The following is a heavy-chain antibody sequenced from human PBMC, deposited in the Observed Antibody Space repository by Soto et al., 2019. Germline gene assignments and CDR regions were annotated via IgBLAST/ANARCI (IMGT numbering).Heavy chain of an antibody. D-gene: IGHD6-13*01. CDR2: ISPKNGNT. CDR1: GYTFSGDS. V-gene: IGHV1-18*04. Sequence: ASVKVSCEASGYTFSGDSMSWVRQAPGQGLEWVGWISPKNGNTNTAQKFQGRVTMTTHTSTRTAYMELTSLKFDDTAIYFCARVDRSSRWTFDYSRQGTQVTVSS. J-gene: IGHJ4*02. CDR3: ARVDRSSRWTFDY.